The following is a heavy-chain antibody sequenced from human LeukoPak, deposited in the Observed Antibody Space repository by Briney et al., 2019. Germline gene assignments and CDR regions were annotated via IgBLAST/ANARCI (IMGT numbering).Heavy chain of an antibody. V-gene: IGHV3-48*02. CDR1: RFTFSSYT. CDR2: ITSGSSAI. J-gene: IGHJ4*03. Sequence: GGSLRPSCAASRFTFSSYTMSWVRQAPGKGLEWVAYITSGSSAIYYADSVKGRFTISRDNAKNSLYLQMNSLRDEDTAVYYCARASRDGYNCCYFDYWGQGTMVTVSS. D-gene: IGHD5-24*01. CDR3: ARASRDGYNCCYFDY.